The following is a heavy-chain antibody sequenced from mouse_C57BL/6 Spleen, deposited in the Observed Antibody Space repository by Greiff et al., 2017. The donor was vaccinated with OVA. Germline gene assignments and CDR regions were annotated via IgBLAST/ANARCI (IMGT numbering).Heavy chain of an antibody. Sequence: DVKLVESGGGLVKPGGSLKLSCAASGFTFSSYAMSWVRQTPEKRLEWVATISDGGSYTYYPDNVKGRFTISRDNAKNNLYLQMSRLMSDDTAMYYCARDGVGVRHDYFDYWGQGTTLTVSS. CDR1: GFTFSSYA. D-gene: IGHD2-14*01. CDR2: ISDGGSYT. CDR3: ARDGVGVRHDYFDY. V-gene: IGHV5-4*01. J-gene: IGHJ2*01.